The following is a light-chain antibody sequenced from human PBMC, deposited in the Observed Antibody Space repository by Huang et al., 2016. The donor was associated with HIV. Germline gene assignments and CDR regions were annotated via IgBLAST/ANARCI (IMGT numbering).Light chain of an antibody. J-gene: IGKJ4*01. CDR3: QQYSNSPLT. Sequence: EIVLTQSPGTLSLSPGERATLSCRAIQSVSSTDLAWYQQKHGQAPRLLIYGVTSRATGISDRFSVSGSGTDFTLTISRLEPEDFAVYYCQQYSNSPLTFGGGTKVEIK. V-gene: IGKV3-20*01. CDR2: GVT. CDR1: QSVSSTD.